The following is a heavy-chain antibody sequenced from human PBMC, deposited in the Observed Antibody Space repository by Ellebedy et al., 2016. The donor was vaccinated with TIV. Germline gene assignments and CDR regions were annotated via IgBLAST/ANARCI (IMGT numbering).Heavy chain of an antibody. CDR2: IIPIFGTA. V-gene: IGHV1-69*13. CDR3: ARVRIAAAGPADYYYGMDV. Sequence: AASVKVSCKASGGTFSSYAISWVRQAPGQGLEWMGGIIPIFGTANYAQKFQGRVTITADESTSTAYMELSSLRSEDTAVYYGARVRIAAAGPADYYYGMDVWGQGTTVTVSS. D-gene: IGHD6-13*01. CDR1: GGTFSSYA. J-gene: IGHJ6*02.